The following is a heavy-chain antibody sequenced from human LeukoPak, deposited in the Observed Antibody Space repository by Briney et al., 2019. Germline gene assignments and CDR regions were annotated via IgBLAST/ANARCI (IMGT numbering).Heavy chain of an antibody. CDR1: GFTVSSNY. CDR2: IKQDGSEK. J-gene: IGHJ4*02. CDR3: ARDSSGSYLDY. D-gene: IGHD1-26*01. V-gene: IGHV3-7*01. Sequence: GGSLRLSCAASGFTVSSNYMSWVRQAPGKGLEWVANIKQDGSEKYYVDSVKGRFTISRDNAKSSLYLQMNSLRAEDTAVYYCARDSSGSYLDYWGQGTLVTVSS.